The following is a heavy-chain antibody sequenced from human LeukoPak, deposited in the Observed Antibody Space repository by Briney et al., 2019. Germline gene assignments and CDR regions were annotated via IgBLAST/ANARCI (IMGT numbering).Heavy chain of an antibody. D-gene: IGHD2-2*01. CDR2: IYHSGST. V-gene: IGHV4-38-2*02. J-gene: IGHJ3*02. CDR1: GYSISSGYY. Sequence: SETLSLTCTVSGYSISSGYYWGWIRQPPGKGLEWIGSIYHSGSTYYNPSLKSRVTISVDTSKNQFSLKLSSVTAADTAVYYCVCVSSSVWGDAFDIWGQGTMVTVSS. CDR3: VCVSSSVWGDAFDI.